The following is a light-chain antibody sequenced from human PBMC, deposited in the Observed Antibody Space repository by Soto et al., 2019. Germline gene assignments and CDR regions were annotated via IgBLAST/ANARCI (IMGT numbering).Light chain of an antibody. CDR2: DES. CDR1: NIGSKN. Sequence: SYVMTQPPSVSVAPGQTARITCGGQNIGSKNVHWYQQKSGQAPVLVVYDESERPSGIPERFSGSNSRDTATLTISRVEAGDEADYYCQVWDRLSDYVFGSGTKVTVL. CDR3: QVWDRLSDYV. J-gene: IGLJ1*01. V-gene: IGLV3-21*02.